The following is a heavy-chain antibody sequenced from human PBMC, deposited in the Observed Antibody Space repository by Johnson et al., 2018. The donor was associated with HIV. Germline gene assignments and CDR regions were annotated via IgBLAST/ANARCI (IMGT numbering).Heavy chain of an antibody. CDR3: ERGTNYYYSSGNQVGNGFDF. J-gene: IGHJ3*01. CDR2: ISYDGSIK. CDR1: GFTFSSYA. Sequence: QVQLVESGGGVVQPGRSLRLSCAASGFTFSSYAMHWVRQAPGKGLEWVAVISYDGSIKYYADSVKARFTISRHNAKKSLYLQMNSLRVEDTAFYYCERGTNYYYSSGNQVGNGFDFWGRGTRVIVSS. V-gene: IGHV3-30*04. D-gene: IGHD3-22*01.